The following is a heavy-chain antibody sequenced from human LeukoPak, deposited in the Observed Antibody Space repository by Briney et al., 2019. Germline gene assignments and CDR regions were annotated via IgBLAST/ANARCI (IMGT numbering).Heavy chain of an antibody. D-gene: IGHD6-19*01. V-gene: IGHV4-30-2*01. Sequence: SETLSLTWTVSGGSISSGGYSWSWIRQPPGKGLEWIGYIYHSGSTYYNPSLKSRVTISVDRSKNQFSLKLSSVTAADTAVYYCAALYSSGWYYFDYWGQGTLVTVSS. J-gene: IGHJ4*02. CDR1: GGSISSGGYS. CDR3: AALYSSGWYYFDY. CDR2: IYHSGST.